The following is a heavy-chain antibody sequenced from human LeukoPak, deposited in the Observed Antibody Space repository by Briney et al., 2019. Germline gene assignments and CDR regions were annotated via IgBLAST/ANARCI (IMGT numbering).Heavy chain of an antibody. Sequence: GASVKVSCKASGYTFRNYGITWVRQAPGQGLEWMGWISAYNGDTHYAQNLQGRVTMTTDTSTSTAYMELRSLRSDDTAVYYCARGGEYSRSSSTYWGQGTLVTVSS. V-gene: IGHV1-18*01. CDR2: ISAYNGDT. D-gene: IGHD6-6*01. J-gene: IGHJ4*02. CDR1: GYTFRNYG. CDR3: ARGGEYSRSSSTY.